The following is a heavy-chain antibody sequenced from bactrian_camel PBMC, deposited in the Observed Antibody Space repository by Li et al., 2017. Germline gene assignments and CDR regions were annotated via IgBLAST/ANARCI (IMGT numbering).Heavy chain of an antibody. J-gene: IGHJ4*01. V-gene: IGHV3S1*01. CDR1: GYAYSSNC. D-gene: IGHD1*01. CDR2: IYTADGIT. Sequence: QVQLVESGGGAVQAGGSLQLSCVGSGYAYSSNCMGWFRQAPGKEREGVATIYTADGITYYADSVKGRFTISRDNAKNTLYLQLNSLKSEDASVYFCATQGEWAYINWGQGTQVTVS. CDR3: ATQGEWAYIN.